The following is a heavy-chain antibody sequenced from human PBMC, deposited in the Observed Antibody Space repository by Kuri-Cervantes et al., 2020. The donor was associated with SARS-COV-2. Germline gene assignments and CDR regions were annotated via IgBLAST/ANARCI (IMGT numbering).Heavy chain of an antibody. V-gene: IGHV4-39*02. CDR2: IYYSGST. CDR3: ARERGGQWLVRLGYFDY. Sequence: GSLRLSCTVSGGSISSSGYYWGWIRQPPGKGLEWIGSIYYSGSTYYNPSLKSRVTISVDTSKNQFSLKLSSVTAADTTVYYCARERGGQWLVRLGYFDYWGQGTLVTVSS. CDR1: GGSISSSGYY. D-gene: IGHD6-19*01. J-gene: IGHJ4*02.